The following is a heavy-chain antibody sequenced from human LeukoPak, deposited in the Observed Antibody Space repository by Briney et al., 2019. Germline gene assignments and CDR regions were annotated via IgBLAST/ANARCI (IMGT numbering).Heavy chain of an antibody. J-gene: IGHJ6*04. D-gene: IGHD4-17*01. CDR2: ISYDGSNK. CDR3: AKALSYYGDYVGYYYYGMDV. V-gene: IGHV3-30*18. CDR1: GFTFSSYG. Sequence: GGSLRLSCAASGFTFSSYGMHWVRQAPGKGLEWVAVISYDGSNKYYADSVKGRFTISRDNSKNTLYLQMNSLRAEDTAVYYCAKALSYYGDYVGYYYYGMDVWGKGTTVTVPS.